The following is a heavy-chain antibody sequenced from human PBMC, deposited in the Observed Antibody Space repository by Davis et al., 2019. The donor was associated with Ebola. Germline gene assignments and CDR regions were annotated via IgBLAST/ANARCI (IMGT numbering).Heavy chain of an antibody. J-gene: IGHJ6*02. CDR1: GFTFSSYG. CDR2: ISSSSSYT. CDR3: ARGDLWFGEVDV. Sequence: GGSLRLSCAASGFTFSSYGMHWVRQAPGKGLEWVSYISSSSSYTNYADSVKGRFTISRDNAKNSLYLQMNSLRAEDTAVYYCARGDLWFGEVDVWGQGTTVTVSS. D-gene: IGHD3-10*01. V-gene: IGHV3-21*05.